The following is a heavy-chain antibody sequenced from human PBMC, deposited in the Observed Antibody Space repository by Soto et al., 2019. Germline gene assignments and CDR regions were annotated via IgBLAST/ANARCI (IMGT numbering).Heavy chain of an antibody. J-gene: IGHJ5*02. CDR2: IRSKAYGGTT. Sequence: EVQLVESGGGLVKPGRSLRLSCTASGFTFGDYAMSWFRQAPGKGLEWVGFIRSKAYGGTTHYAASVKGRFTISRYDSKSIAYLQMNSLKTEDTAVYYCSTNYYDSSGYDNWFDPWGQGNLVTVSS. CDR3: STNYYDSSGYDNWFDP. D-gene: IGHD3-22*01. V-gene: IGHV3-49*05. CDR1: GFTFGDYA.